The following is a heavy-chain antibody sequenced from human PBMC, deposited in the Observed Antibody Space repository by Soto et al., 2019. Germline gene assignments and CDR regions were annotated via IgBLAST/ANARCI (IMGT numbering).Heavy chain of an antibody. D-gene: IGHD3-16*01. CDR1: GGSIGSYY. Sequence: QVQLQESGPGLVKPSETLSLTCTVSGGSIGSYYWSWIRQPPGKGLEWIGYIYYSGSTNYNPSLKSRVTISVDTSKNQFSLKLSSVTAADTAVYYCAWGNYYYGMDVWGQGTTVTVSS. CDR3: AWGNYYYGMDV. V-gene: IGHV4-59*01. J-gene: IGHJ6*02. CDR2: IYYSGST.